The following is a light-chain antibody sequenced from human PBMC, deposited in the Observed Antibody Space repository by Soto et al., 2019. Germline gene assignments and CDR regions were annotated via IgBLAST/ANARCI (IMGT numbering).Light chain of an antibody. Sequence: QSALTQPASVSGSPGQSITISCTGTSSDVGGYNYVSWYQQHPGKAPKLRIYEVSNRPSGVSNRFSGSKSGNTASLTISGLPAEDEADYYCSSYTSSSTPYVFGTGTKVTVL. CDR2: EVS. CDR3: SSYTSSSTPYV. CDR1: SSDVGGYNY. J-gene: IGLJ1*01. V-gene: IGLV2-14*01.